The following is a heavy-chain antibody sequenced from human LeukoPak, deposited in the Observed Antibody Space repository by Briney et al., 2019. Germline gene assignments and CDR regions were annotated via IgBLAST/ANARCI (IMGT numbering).Heavy chain of an antibody. CDR1: GYTFTSYG. Sequence: GASVKVSCKASGYTFTSYGISCVRQAPGQGLEWMGWISAYNGNTNYAQKLQGRVTMTTDTSTSTAYMELRSLRSDDTAVYYCARGGSSSWNDYYDSSGYYYGLDYWGQGTLVTVSS. V-gene: IGHV1-18*04. J-gene: IGHJ4*02. CDR2: ISAYNGNT. CDR3: ARGGSSSWNDYYDSSGYYYGLDY. D-gene: IGHD3-22*01.